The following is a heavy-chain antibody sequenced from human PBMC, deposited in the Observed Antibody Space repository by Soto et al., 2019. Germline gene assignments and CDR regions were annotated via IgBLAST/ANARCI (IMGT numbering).Heavy chain of an antibody. D-gene: IGHD2-2*02. CDR2: IYPGDSDT. V-gene: IGHV5-51*01. J-gene: IGHJ5*02. Sequence: GESLKISCKGSVYSFSTYWIDWVRQMPGKGLEWLGIIYPGDSDTRYSPSFQCQVTISADKSISTAYLQWSSLKASHTAMYYCARRGYCSGTTCYKWFDPWGQGTLVTVSS. CDR1: VYSFSTYW. CDR3: ARRGYCSGTTCYKWFDP.